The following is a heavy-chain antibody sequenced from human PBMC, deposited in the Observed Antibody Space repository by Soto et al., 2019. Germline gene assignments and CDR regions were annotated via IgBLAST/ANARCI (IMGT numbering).Heavy chain of an antibody. V-gene: IGHV4-34*01. CDR3: ARGGRRDGYNWGL. CDR2: INHSGST. D-gene: IGHD5-12*01. J-gene: IGHJ4*02. CDR1: GGSFSGYY. Sequence: SETLSLTCAVYGGSFSGYYWSWIRQPPGKGLEWIGEINHSGSTNYNPSLKSRVTISVDTSKNQFSLKLSSVTAADTAVYYCARGGRRDGYNWGLWGQGTLVTV.